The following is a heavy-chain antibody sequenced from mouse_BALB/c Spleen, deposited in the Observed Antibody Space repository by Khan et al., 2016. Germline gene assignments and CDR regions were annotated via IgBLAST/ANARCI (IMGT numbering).Heavy chain of an antibody. J-gene: IGHJ2*01. CDR1: GFSLTSYG. V-gene: IGHV2-9*02. CDR2: IWAGGST. CDR3: AKLEDT. Sequence: QVQLQQSGPGLVAPSQSLSITCTVSGFSLTSYGVHWVRQPPGKGLEWLGVIWAGGSTNYNSDIVSSLSISKENTKSQVFLKMNSMQTDDTAMYYWAKLEDTWGQGTTLTVSS.